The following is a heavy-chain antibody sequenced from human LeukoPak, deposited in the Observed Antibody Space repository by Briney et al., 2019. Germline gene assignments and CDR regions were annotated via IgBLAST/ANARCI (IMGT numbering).Heavy chain of an antibody. D-gene: IGHD6-19*01. CDR2: INPNSGGT. CDR3: ARGGYSSGWYPGLIDY. CDR1: GYTFTGYY. J-gene: IGHJ4*02. V-gene: IGHV1-2*02. Sequence: GASVKVSCKASGYTFTGYYMHWVRQAPGQGLEWMGWINPNSGGTNYAQKFQGRVTMTRDTSISTAYMELRSLRSDDTAVYYCARGGYSSGWYPGLIDYWGQGTLVTVSS.